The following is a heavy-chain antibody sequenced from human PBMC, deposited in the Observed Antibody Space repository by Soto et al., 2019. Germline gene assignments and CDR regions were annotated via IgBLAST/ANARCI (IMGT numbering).Heavy chain of an antibody. J-gene: IGHJ3*01. V-gene: IGHV1-69*13. D-gene: IGHD1-26*01. CDR3: ASGGSYYSTHAFDV. CDR1: GGTFSSYA. Sequence: ASVKVSCKASGGTFSSYAISWVRQAPGQGLEWMGGIIPIFGTANYAQKFQGRVTITADESTSTAYMELSSLRSEDTAVYYCASGGSYYSTHAFDVWGQGTMVTVSS. CDR2: IIPIFGTA.